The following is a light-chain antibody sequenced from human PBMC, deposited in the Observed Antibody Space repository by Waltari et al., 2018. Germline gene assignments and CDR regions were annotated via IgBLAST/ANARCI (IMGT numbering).Light chain of an antibody. CDR2: GKN. CDR1: RLRSYY. V-gene: IGLV3-19*01. Sequence: SSELTQDPAVSVALGQTVRITCQGDRLRSYYASWYQQNPGQAPVLVIYGKNNRPSGIPDRFSGSSSGNTASLTITGAQAEDEADYYCNSRDSSGNHLGVVFGGGTKLTVL. J-gene: IGLJ2*01. CDR3: NSRDSSGNHLGVV.